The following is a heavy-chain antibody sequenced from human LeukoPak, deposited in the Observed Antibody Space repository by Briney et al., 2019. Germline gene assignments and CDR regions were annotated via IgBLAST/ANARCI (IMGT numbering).Heavy chain of an antibody. J-gene: IGHJ6*03. CDR3: ARAGYSSGWTPGDYYYYYYMDV. D-gene: IGHD6-19*01. Sequence: PSETLSLTCTVSGVSITSHYRNWIRQPPGKGLEWIGYTSYSGSTNYNPSLKSRVTISVDTSKNEFSLKLSSVTAADTAVYYCARAGYSSGWTPGDYYYYYYMDVWGKGTTVTVSS. CDR1: GVSITSHY. CDR2: TSYSGST. V-gene: IGHV4-59*11.